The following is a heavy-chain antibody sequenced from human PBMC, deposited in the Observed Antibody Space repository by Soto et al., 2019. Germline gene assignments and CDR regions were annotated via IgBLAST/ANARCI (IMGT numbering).Heavy chain of an antibody. CDR3: ARDGYSSGWSSPMYFDY. CDR2: IRQDGSEK. J-gene: IGHJ4*02. Sequence: EVQLVESGGGLVQPGGSLRLSCAASGFTFSSYWMGWVRQAPGKGLEWVANIRQDGSEKYYVDSVKGRFTISRDNAKNSLYLQMNSLRAEDTAVYYCARDGYSSGWSSPMYFDYWGQGTLVTVSS. D-gene: IGHD6-19*01. CDR1: GFTFSSYW. V-gene: IGHV3-7*01.